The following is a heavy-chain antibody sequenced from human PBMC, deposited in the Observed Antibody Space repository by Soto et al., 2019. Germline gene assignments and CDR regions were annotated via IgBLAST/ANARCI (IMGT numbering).Heavy chain of an antibody. Sequence: EVQLLESGGGLVQPGGSLRLSGAASGFTFSSYAMSWVRQHTGKGLGWVPAISVSGGSTYYPDSVKGRFTISIDNSKNTLYLQMNSLRAEDKAVYYCAKGTLVDYWGQGTLVTVSS. CDR3: AKGTLVDY. CDR1: GFTFSSYA. J-gene: IGHJ4*02. D-gene: IGHD6-6*01. V-gene: IGHV3-23*01. CDR2: ISVSGGST.